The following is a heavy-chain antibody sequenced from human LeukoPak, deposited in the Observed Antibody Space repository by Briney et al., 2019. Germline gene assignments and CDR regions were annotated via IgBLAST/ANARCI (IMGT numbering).Heavy chain of an antibody. D-gene: IGHD5-24*01. CDR3: AREGRWLQYLDY. J-gene: IGHJ4*02. Sequence: GRSLRLSCAASGFTFSSYAMHWVRQAPGKGLEWVAVISYDGSNKYYADSVKGRFTISRDNSKNTLYLQMNSLRAEDTAVYCCAREGRWLQYLDYWGQGTLVTVSS. CDR1: GFTFSSYA. CDR2: ISYDGSNK. V-gene: IGHV3-30*01.